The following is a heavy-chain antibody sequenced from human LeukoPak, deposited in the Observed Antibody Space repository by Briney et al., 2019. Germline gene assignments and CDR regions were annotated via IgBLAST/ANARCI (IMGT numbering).Heavy chain of an antibody. CDR1: GFTFDDYT. CDR3: AKDGPSVQLCSTTSGCIDV. J-gene: IGHJ6*03. Sequence: GGSLRLSCAASGFTFDDYTMHWVRQAPGKGLEWVSLISWDGGSTYYADSVKGRFTISRDNSKNPLYLQMNSLRTEDTALYYCAKDGPSVQLCSTTSGCIDVWGKGTTVTVSS. D-gene: IGHD5-18*01. CDR2: ISWDGGST. V-gene: IGHV3-43*01.